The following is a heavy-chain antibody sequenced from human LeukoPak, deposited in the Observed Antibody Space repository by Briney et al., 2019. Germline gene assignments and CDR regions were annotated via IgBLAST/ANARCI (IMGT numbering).Heavy chain of an antibody. CDR3: ARRQLYDSSGYQVDY. D-gene: IGHD3-22*01. CDR1: GGSISSSSYY. J-gene: IGHJ4*02. Sequence: SETLSLTCTVSGGSISSSSYYWGWIRQPPGKGLEWIGSIYYSGSTYYNPSLKSRVTISVDTSKNQFSLKLSSVTAVDTAVYYCARRQLYDSSGYQVDYWGQGTLVTVSS. V-gene: IGHV4-39*01. CDR2: IYYSGST.